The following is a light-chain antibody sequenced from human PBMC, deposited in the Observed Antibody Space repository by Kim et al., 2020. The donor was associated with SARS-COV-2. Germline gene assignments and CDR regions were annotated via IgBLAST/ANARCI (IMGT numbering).Light chain of an antibody. J-gene: IGLJ1*01. CDR3: SSYTSSSTPYV. CDR1: SSDGGGYNY. CDR2: DVS. V-gene: IGLV2-14*04. Sequence: QSINISCTGTSSDGGGYNYVSWYQQRPGKAPKLMIYDVSKRPSGVSNRFSGSKSGNTASLTISGLQAEDEADYYCSSYTSSSTPYVFGTGTKVTVL.